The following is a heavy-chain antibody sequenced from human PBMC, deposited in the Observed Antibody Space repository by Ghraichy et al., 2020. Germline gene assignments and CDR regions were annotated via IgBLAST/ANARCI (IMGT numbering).Heavy chain of an antibody. V-gene: IGHV3-15*07. CDR2: IISKTDGGTT. D-gene: IGHD4-23*01. CDR3: TTLPPITTTVVTLGVKAIRGEGY. J-gene: IGHJ4*02. CDR1: GFTFSNAW. Sequence: GGSLRLSCVVSGFTFSNAWMNWVRQTPGKGLEWVGRIISKTDGGTTDYAAPVKGRFTISRDDSKNTLYLQMNSLKTEDTAVYYCTTLPPITTTVVTLGVKAIRGEGYWGQGTLVTVSS.